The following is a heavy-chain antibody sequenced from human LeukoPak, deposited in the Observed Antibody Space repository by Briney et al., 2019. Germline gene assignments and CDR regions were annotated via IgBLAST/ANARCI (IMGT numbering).Heavy chain of an antibody. CDR3: ARDSPDYDSSGYRYYYYYGMDV. J-gene: IGHJ6*02. D-gene: IGHD3-22*01. Sequence: ASVKVSCKASGGIFSSYAISWVRQAPGQGLEWMGGIIPIFGTANYAQKFQGRVTITADESTSTAYMELSSLRSEDTAVYYCARDSPDYDSSGYRYYYYYGMDVWGQGTTVTVSS. V-gene: IGHV1-69*01. CDR2: IIPIFGTA. CDR1: GGIFSSYA.